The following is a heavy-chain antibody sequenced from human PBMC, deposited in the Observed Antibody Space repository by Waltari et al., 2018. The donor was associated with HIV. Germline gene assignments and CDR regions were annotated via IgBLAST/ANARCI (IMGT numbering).Heavy chain of an antibody. V-gene: IGHV4-38-2*01. CDR1: GYSTSRGCD. J-gene: IGHJ4*02. CDR3: ARATTVTTPFDY. CDR2: IYHSGST. Sequence: QVQLQDSGPGRVKPSETLSLLCAVSGYSTSRGCDWGWVRQPPGKGLEWIGSIYHSGSTYYNPSLKSRVTISVDTSKNQFSLKLSSVTAADTAVYYCARATTVTTPFDYWGQGTLVTVSS. D-gene: IGHD4-17*01.